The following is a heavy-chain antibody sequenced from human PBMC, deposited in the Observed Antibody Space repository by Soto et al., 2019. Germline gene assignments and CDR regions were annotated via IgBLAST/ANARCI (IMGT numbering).Heavy chain of an antibody. Sequence: QLQLQESGPGLVKPSETLSLTCTVSGGSISSSSYYWGWIRQPPGKGLEWIGSIYYSGSTYYNPSLKSRVTISVDTSKNQFSLKLSSMTAADTAVYYCARQGGATIFGVVRYYYYYYMDVWGKGTTVTVSS. J-gene: IGHJ6*03. CDR1: GGSISSSSYY. CDR2: IYYSGST. D-gene: IGHD3-3*01. V-gene: IGHV4-39*01. CDR3: ARQGGATIFGVVRYYYYYYMDV.